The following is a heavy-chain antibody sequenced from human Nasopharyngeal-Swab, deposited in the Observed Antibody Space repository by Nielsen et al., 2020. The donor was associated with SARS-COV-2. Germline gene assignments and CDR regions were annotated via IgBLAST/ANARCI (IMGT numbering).Heavy chain of an antibody. J-gene: IGHJ4*02. D-gene: IGHD6-19*01. CDR3: ARDGEEQWLVRYDY. CDR1: GFTFSNYA. V-gene: IGHV3-30-3*01. Sequence: GGSLRLSCAASGFTFSNYAIHWVRQAPGKGLEWVTVISYDGSNKYYADSVKGRFTISRDNAKNSLYLQMNSLRAEDTAVYYCARDGEEQWLVRYDYWGQGTLVTVSS. CDR2: ISYDGSNK.